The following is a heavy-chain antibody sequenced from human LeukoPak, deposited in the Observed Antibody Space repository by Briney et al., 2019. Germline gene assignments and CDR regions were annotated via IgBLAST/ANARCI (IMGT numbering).Heavy chain of an antibody. CDR2: ISSSGSTI. CDR3: ARDRQSGIQLWSAFDY. D-gene: IGHD5-18*01. Sequence: GGSLRLSCAASGFTFSSYEMNWVRQAPGKGLEWVSYISSSGSTIYYADSVKGRFTISRDNAKNSLYLRMNSLRAEDTAVYYCARDRQSGIQLWSAFDYWGQGTLVTVSS. CDR1: GFTFSSYE. J-gene: IGHJ4*02. V-gene: IGHV3-48*03.